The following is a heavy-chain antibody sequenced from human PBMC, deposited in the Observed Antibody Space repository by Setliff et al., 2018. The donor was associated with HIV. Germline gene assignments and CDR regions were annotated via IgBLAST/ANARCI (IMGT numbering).Heavy chain of an antibody. CDR2: FDPEDVET. V-gene: IGHV1-24*01. Sequence: ASVKVSCKVSGYTLTELSMHWVRQAPGKGLEWMGGFDPEDVETIYAQKFQGRVTMTEDTSTDTAYMELNSLRSEDTAMYYCATIRAYYYDSSGQEYFQPCGHCSLFTVSS. J-gene: IGHJ1*01. D-gene: IGHD3-22*01. CDR1: GYTLTELS. CDR3: ATIRAYYYDSSGQEYFQP.